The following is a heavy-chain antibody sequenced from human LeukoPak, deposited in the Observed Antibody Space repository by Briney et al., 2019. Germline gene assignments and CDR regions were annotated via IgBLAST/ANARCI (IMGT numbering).Heavy chain of an antibody. J-gene: IGHJ3*02. D-gene: IGHD4-17*01. CDR3: AKWRIYGDSDDAFDI. V-gene: IGHV3-30*02. CDR2: IRYDGSNK. CDR1: GFTFSSYG. Sequence: PGGSLRLSCAASGFTFSSYGMHWVRQAPGKGLEWVAFIRYDGSNKYYADSVKGRFTISRDNSKNTLYLQMNSLRAEDTAVCYCAKWRIYGDSDDAFDIWGQGTMVTVSS.